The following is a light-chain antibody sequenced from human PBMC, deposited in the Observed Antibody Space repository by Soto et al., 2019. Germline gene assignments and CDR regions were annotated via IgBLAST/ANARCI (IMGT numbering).Light chain of an antibody. V-gene: IGKV3-20*01. Sequence: EIVLTQSPATLSLSPGERATLSCRASPSVSSYLAWYQKKPGQAPRLLIYGASNRATGIPDRFSGSGSGTDFTLTISRLEPEDFAVYYCQQYGSSGTFGQGTKVDI. CDR3: QQYGSSGT. J-gene: IGKJ1*01. CDR1: PSVSSY. CDR2: GAS.